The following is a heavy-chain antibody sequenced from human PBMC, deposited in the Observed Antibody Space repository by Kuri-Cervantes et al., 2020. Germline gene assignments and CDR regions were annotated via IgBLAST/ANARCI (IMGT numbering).Heavy chain of an antibody. CDR3: AASGGRVLDY. D-gene: IGHD3-16*01. V-gene: IGHV4-30-4*01. J-gene: IGHJ4*02. Sequence: LRLSCTVSGGSISSGDYYWSWIRQPPGKGLEWIGYIYYSGSTYYNPSLKSRVTISVDTSKNQFSLKLSSVTAADTAVYYCAASGGRVLDYWGQGTLVTVSS. CDR2: IYYSGST. CDR1: GGSISSGDYY.